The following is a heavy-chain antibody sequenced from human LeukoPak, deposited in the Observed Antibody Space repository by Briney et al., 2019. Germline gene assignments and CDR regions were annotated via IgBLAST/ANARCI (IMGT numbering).Heavy chain of an antibody. CDR2: IYYSGST. D-gene: IGHD6-13*01. V-gene: IGHV4-59*08. Sequence: SETLSLTCTVSGGSISSYYWSWIRQPPGKGLEWIGYIYYSGSTNYNPSLKSRVTISVDTSKNQFSLKLSSVTAADTAVYYCASRHNNSWYFDFWGQGTLVTVSS. CDR1: GGSISSYY. CDR3: ASRHNNSWYFDF. J-gene: IGHJ4*02.